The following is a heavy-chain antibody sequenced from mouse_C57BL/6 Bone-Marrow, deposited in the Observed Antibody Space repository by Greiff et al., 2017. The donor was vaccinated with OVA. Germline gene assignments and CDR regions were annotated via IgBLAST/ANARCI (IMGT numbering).Heavy chain of an antibody. CDR3: TRGYFDV. Sequence: VQLQQSGAELVRPGASVKLSCTASGFNIKDDYMHWVKQRPEQGLEWIGWIDPENGDTEYASKFQGKATITADTSSNTAYLQLSSLKSEDTAVYYCTRGYFDVWGTGTTVTVSS. V-gene: IGHV14-4*01. J-gene: IGHJ1*03. CDR1: GFNIKDDY. CDR2: IDPENGDT.